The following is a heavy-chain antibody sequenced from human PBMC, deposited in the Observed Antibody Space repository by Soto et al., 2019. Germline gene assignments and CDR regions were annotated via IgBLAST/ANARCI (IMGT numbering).Heavy chain of an antibody. CDR2: IDNAGTDS. J-gene: IGHJ6*04. D-gene: IGHD3-10*01. CDR3: ARGWFGPDV. CDR1: GFTLSGRS. Sequence: EVQLVESGGGLVQPGGSLRLSCAASGFTLSGRSMHWVRQAPGTGLVWVSGIDNAGTDSTYAASVKGRFTSSRDNATNMLYLQMNSLRVEDTAVYYCARGWFGPDVCGKGTSVTVSS. V-gene: IGHV3-74*01.